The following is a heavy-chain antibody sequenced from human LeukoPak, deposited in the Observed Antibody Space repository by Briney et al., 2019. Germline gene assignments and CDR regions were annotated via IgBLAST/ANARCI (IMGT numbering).Heavy chain of an antibody. V-gene: IGHV1-24*01. D-gene: IGHD6-13*01. CDR1: GYTLTELS. CDR3: ATDRRHSSSFHFDY. Sequence: ASVKVSCKVSGYTLTELSMHWVRQAPGKGLEWMGGFDPEDGETIYAQKFQGRVTMTEDTSTDTAHMELSSLRSEDTAVYYCATDRRHSSSFHFDYWGQGTLVTVSS. J-gene: IGHJ4*02. CDR2: FDPEDGET.